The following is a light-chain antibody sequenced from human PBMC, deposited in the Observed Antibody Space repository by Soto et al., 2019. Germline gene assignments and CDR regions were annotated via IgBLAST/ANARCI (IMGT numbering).Light chain of an antibody. J-gene: IGKJ5*01. CDR3: QQRSNWPPIT. Sequence: EIVLTQSPATLSLSPGERATISCRASQSVSIYLAWYQQKPGQAPRLLIYDASNRATGIPARFSGSGSGTDFTLTISSLEPEDFAVYYCQQRSNWPPITFSQGTRLEIK. CDR1: QSVSIY. V-gene: IGKV3-11*01. CDR2: DAS.